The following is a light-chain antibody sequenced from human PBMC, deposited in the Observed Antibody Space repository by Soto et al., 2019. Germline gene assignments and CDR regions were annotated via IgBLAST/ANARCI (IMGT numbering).Light chain of an antibody. J-gene: IGKJ4*01. CDR2: SAS. V-gene: IGKV1-12*01. CDR3: RQANTFALT. CDR1: HGINSW. Sequence: IALGQSPTSVCACVGESDAIKCGATHGINSWLAWYQQKSGKATKLLIYSASSLVSGVPSTFSGSGSGTDFTLNISILQPEELATYYCRQANTFALTVGAGTRGGIK.